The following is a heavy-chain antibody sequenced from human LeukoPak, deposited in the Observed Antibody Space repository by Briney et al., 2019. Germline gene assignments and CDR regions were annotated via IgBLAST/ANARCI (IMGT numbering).Heavy chain of an antibody. Sequence: SETLSLTCAVYGGSFSGYYWSWIRQPPGKGLEWIGEINHSGSTNYNPSLKSRVTISVDTSKNQFSLKLSSVTAADTAVYYCAREGTGAYFDYWGQGTLVTVSS. CDR1: GGSFSGYY. CDR2: INHSGST. V-gene: IGHV4-34*01. D-gene: IGHD2-8*02. CDR3: AREGTGAYFDY. J-gene: IGHJ4*02.